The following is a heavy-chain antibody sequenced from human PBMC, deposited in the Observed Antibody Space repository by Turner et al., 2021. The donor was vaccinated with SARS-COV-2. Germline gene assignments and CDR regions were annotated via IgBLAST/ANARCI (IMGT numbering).Heavy chain of an antibody. CDR2: INYNSGGT. V-gene: IGHV1-2*02. CDR1: GYTFTDYY. D-gene: IGHD2-2*01. Sequence: HVQLGQSGAVGEKPGATVKVSYKTSGYTFTDYYVHWVRQAPGQGLEWMGWINYNSGGTYYAQTFLGRVTMARDTSISIAYLELSWLRSDDTAVYYCAGLESSALVVADFWGQGTMVTVSS. CDR3: AGLESSALVVADF. J-gene: IGHJ4*02.